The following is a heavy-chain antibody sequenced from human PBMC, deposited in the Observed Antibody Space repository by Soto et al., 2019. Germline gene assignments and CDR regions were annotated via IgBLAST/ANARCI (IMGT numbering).Heavy chain of an antibody. CDR1: GGSFSGYY. CDR3: AGYDFWSGYYNYYYYGMDV. Sequence: PSETLSLTCAVYGGSFSGYYWSWIRQPPGKGLEWIGEINHSGSTNYNPSLKSRVTISVDTSKNQFSLKLSSVTAADTAVYYCAGYDFWSGYYNYYYYGMDVWGQGTTVTVSS. V-gene: IGHV4-34*01. D-gene: IGHD3-3*01. J-gene: IGHJ6*02. CDR2: INHSGST.